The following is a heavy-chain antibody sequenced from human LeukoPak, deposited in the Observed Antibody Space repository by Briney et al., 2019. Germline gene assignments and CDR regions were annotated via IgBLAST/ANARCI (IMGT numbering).Heavy chain of an antibody. J-gene: IGHJ4*02. CDR2: ISGSGGST. CDR3: AKDLRIAAAGTSGDY. Sequence: GGSLRPSCAASGFTFSSYAMSWVRQAPGKGLEWVSAISGSGGSTYYADSVKGRFTISRDNSKNTLYLQMNSLRAEDTAVYYCAKDLRIAAAGTSGDYWGQGTLVTVSS. V-gene: IGHV3-23*01. D-gene: IGHD6-13*01. CDR1: GFTFSSYA.